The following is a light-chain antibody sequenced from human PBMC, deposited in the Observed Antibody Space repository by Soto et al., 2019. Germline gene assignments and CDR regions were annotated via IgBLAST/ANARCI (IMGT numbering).Light chain of an antibody. J-gene: IGKJ3*01. CDR3: LQDDTYPFT. CDR1: QGINNL. CDR2: AAS. Sequence: DIQMTQSPSSLSASVGDRVTITCRASQGINNLLGWHQQGPGKAPKRLIYAASNLEGGVPSRFSGSGSGTEFTVTISSLQPEDFATYYCLQDDTYPFTFGPGTKVDVK. V-gene: IGKV1-17*01.